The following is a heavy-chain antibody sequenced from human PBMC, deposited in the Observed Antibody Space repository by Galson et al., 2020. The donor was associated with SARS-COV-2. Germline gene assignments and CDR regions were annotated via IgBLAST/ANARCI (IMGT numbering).Heavy chain of an antibody. CDR2: IYYSVST. Sequence: SQTLSLTCTVSGCSISSGDYYWSWIRQPPGKGLEWIGYIYYSVSTYYNPSLKSRVTISVDTSKNQFSLKLSSVTAADTAVYYCAREVSTIFGVVNYGMDVWGQGTTVPVSS. CDR3: AREVSTIFGVVNYGMDV. D-gene: IGHD3-3*01. J-gene: IGHJ6*01. CDR1: GCSISSGDYY. V-gene: IGHV4-30-4*01.